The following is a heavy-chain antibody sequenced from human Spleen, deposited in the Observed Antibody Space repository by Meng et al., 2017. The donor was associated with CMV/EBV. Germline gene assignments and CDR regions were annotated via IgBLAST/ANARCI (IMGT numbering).Heavy chain of an antibody. V-gene: IGHV4-61*01. CDR2: IYYSGST. Sequence: SETLSLTCTVSGGSVSSGSYYWSWIRQPPGKGLEWIGYIYYSGSTNYNPSLKSRVTISVDTSKNQFSLKLSSVTAADTAVYYCARDHYYYGMDVWGQGTTVTVS. CDR3: ARDHYYYGMDV. CDR1: GGSVSSGSYY. J-gene: IGHJ6*02.